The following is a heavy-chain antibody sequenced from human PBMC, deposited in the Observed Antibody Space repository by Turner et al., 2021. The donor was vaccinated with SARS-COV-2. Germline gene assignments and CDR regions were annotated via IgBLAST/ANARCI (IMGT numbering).Heavy chain of an antibody. CDR3: AKSMRVVGRGYFDY. D-gene: IGHD3-22*01. J-gene: IGHJ4*01. CDR1: GFTFSNYA. V-gene: IGHV3-23*01. CDR2: IRECGCGT. Sequence: EVQLLESGGELVQPGESLRLSCAAYGFTFSNYAMSWVRHTPGKGLEWVSTIRECGCGTYYADSVKVRFTISIDNSKNSLYLQMISLRADDTSIYYCAKSMRVVGRGYFDYWGQGTLVTVSS.